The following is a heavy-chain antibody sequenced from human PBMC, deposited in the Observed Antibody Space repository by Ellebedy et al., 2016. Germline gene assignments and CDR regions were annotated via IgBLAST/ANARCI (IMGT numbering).Heavy chain of an antibody. Sequence: ASVKVSXKASGYTFTSYTMHWVRQAPGQRLEWMGWINAGNANTKYSQKFQGRVTITRDTSASTAYMELSSLRSEDTAVYYCARGTVYGDYLLDYWGQGTLVTVSS. D-gene: IGHD4-17*01. CDR2: INAGNANT. V-gene: IGHV1-3*01. J-gene: IGHJ4*02. CDR1: GYTFTSYT. CDR3: ARGTVYGDYLLDY.